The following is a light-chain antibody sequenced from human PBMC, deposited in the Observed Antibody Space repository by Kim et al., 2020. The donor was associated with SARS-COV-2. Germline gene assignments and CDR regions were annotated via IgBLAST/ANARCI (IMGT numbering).Light chain of an antibody. Sequence: EIVLTQSPGTLSLSPGERATLSCRASQSVSSSYLAWYQQKPGQAPRLLIYGASSRATGIPDRFSGSGSGTDFTLTISRLEPEDFAVYYCQQYGSSPRTFVQETKVDIK. J-gene: IGKJ1*01. V-gene: IGKV3-20*01. CDR1: QSVSSSY. CDR3: QQYGSSPRT. CDR2: GAS.